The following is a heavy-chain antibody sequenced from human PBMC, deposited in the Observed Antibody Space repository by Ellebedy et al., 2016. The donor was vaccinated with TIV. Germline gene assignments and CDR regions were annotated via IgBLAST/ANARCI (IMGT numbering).Heavy chain of an antibody. CDR2: ISRSGNTI. Sequence: GESLKISCGVSGFTLSSYEMNWVRQAPGKGLEWVSYISRSGNTIYYADSVKGRFTISRDSSKNTLYLQMSSLGVEDTAVYYCVKEVASFSSYYYGMDVWGQGTTVTVTS. D-gene: IGHD5-12*01. V-gene: IGHV3-48*03. CDR3: VKEVASFSSYYYGMDV. CDR1: GFTLSSYE. J-gene: IGHJ6*02.